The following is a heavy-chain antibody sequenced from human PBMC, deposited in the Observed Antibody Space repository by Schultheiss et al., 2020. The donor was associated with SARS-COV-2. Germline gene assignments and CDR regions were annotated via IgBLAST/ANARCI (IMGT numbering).Heavy chain of an antibody. CDR3: ARGPVVPAARDAFDI. J-gene: IGHJ3*02. V-gene: IGHV4-59*12. Sequence: SQTLSLTCTVSGGSISSYYWSWIRQPPGKGLEWIGYIYYSGSTNYNPSLKSRVTISVDTSKNQFSLKLSSVTAADTAVYYCARGPVVPAARDAFDIWGQGTMVTVSS. CDR1: GGSISSYY. CDR2: IYYSGST. D-gene: IGHD2-2*01.